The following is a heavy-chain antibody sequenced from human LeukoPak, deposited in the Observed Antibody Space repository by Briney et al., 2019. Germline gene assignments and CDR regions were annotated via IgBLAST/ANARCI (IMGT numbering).Heavy chain of an antibody. D-gene: IGHD1-26*01. CDR3: ARDSGSYRPLDI. J-gene: IGHJ3*02. Sequence: GGSLRLSRAASGFTFSSYSMNWVRQAPGKGLEWVSSISSSSSYIYYADSVKGRFTISRDNAKNSLYLQMNSLRAEDTAVYYCARDSGSYRPLDIWGQGTMVTVSS. CDR1: GFTFSSYS. V-gene: IGHV3-21*01. CDR2: ISSSSSYI.